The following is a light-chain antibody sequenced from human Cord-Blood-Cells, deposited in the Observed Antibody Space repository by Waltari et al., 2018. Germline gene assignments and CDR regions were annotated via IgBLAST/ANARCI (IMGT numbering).Light chain of an antibody. CDR2: AAS. CDR1: QSISSY. V-gene: IGKV1-39*01. J-gene: IGKJ3*01. CDR3: QQSYSTLFT. Sequence: DIQMTHSPSSLSASVRDRVTITCRASQSISSYLNWYQQKPGKAPKLLIYAASSLQSGVPSRFSGSGSGTDFTLTISSLQPEDFATYYCQQSYSTLFTFGPGTKVDIK.